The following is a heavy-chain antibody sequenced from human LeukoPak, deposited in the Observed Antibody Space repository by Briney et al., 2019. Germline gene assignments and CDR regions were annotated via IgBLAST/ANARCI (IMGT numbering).Heavy chain of an antibody. V-gene: IGHV3-66*01. D-gene: IGHD1-14*01. CDR2: IYSGGST. Sequence: GGSPRLSCVASGFTVSSNYMSWVRQAPGKGLDWVSVIYSGGSTYYADAVKGRFTISRDNSKNTLYLQMNSLRVEDSAVYYCARGPRSDYWGQGTLVTVSS. CDR1: GFTVSSNY. CDR3: ARGPRSDY. J-gene: IGHJ4*02.